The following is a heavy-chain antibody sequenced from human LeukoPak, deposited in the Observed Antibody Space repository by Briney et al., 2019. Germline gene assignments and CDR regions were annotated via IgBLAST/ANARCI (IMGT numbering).Heavy chain of an antibody. Sequence: TSETLSLTCAVSGGPFSGYYWSWIRQSPGKGLEWIGEIIHTGNTNYSPSLRSRVTISVDTSKKQFSLKLSSVTAADTAVYYCARWSGYYFYWGQGTLVTVSS. CDR2: IIHTGNT. CDR1: GGPFSGYY. D-gene: IGHD3-3*01. V-gene: IGHV4-34*12. CDR3: ARWSGYYFY. J-gene: IGHJ4*02.